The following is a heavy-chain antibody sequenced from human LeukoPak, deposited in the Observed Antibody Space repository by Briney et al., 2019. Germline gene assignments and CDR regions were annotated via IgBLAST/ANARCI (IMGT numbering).Heavy chain of an antibody. CDR1: GFTFSSYA. CDR2: ISGSGGST. J-gene: IGHJ4*02. Sequence: GGSLRLPCAASGFTFSSYAMSWVRQAPGKGLEWVSAISGSGGSTYYADSVKGRFTISRDNSKNTLYVQMKSLRAEDTAVYYCAKDFVVVPGNVNYFDYWGQGTLVTVSS. V-gene: IGHV3-23*01. D-gene: IGHD2-21*02. CDR3: AKDFVVVPGNVNYFDY.